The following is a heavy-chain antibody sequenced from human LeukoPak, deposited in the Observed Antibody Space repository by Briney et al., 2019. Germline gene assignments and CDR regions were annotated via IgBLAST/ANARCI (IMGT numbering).Heavy chain of an antibody. CDR1: GFTFSTYT. J-gene: IGHJ4*02. V-gene: IGHV3-21*01. CDR2: MSSSSGHI. Sequence: PGGSLRLSCAASGFTFSTYTMNWVRQAPGRGLEWVSSMSSSSGHIYYADSVKGRFTISRGNAKNSLYLQMDSLRAEDTAVYYCARGPSGSGWYSAYWGQGTLVTVSS. D-gene: IGHD6-19*01. CDR3: ARGPSGSGWYSAY.